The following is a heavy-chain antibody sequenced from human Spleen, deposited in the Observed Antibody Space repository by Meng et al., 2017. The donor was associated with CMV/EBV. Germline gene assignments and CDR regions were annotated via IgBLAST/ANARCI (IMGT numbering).Heavy chain of an antibody. D-gene: IGHD1-14*01. CDR3: TDTGALTPN. J-gene: IGHJ4*02. CDR1: GFPFRKAR. Sequence: LSCAGSGFPFRKARMIWVRQAPGKGLEWVARIKTKVSGGTADYAAPVKGRFTISRDDSKSTLYLQMNGLKTEDTGVYYCTDTGALTPNWGQGTLVTVSS. V-gene: IGHV3-15*01. CDR2: IKTKVSGGTA.